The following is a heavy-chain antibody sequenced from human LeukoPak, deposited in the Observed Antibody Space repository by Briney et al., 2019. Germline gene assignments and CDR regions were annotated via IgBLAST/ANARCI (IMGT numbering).Heavy chain of an antibody. Sequence: PSETLSLTCAVYGGSFSGYYWSWIRQPPGKGLEWIGEINHSGSTNYNASLKSRVTVSVDSSKNQFSLRLSSVTAADTAVYYCAPRGDIEHSYGYGKWFDPGGQGTRVTVSS. D-gene: IGHD5-18*01. J-gene: IGHJ5*02. CDR2: INHSGST. CDR3: APRGDIEHSYGYGKWFDP. V-gene: IGHV4-34*01. CDR1: GGSFSGYY.